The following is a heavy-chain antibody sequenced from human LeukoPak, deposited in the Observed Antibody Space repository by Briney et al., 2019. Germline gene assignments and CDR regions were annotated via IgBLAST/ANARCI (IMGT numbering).Heavy chain of an antibody. V-gene: IGHV3-23*01. CDR2: IVGSGGST. CDR3: AKDRLYSSGLAYYYYGMDV. J-gene: IGHJ6*04. D-gene: IGHD6-19*01. CDR1: GFTFSNYA. Sequence: GASLRLSCAASGFTFSNYAMSWVRQAPGKGLEWVSAIVGSGGSTYYADSVKGRFSISRDNSKNTLYLQMNSLRAEDTAVYYCAKDRLYSSGLAYYYYGMDVWGKGTTVTVSS.